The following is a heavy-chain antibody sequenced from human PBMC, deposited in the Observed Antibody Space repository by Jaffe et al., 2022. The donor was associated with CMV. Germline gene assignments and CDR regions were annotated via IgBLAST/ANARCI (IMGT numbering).Heavy chain of an antibody. D-gene: IGHD3-10*01. CDR2: INAGNGNT. Sequence: QVQLVQSGAEVKKPGASVKVSCKASGYTFTSYAMHWVRQAPGQRLEWMGWINAGNGNTKYSQKFQGRVTITRDTSASTAYMELSSLRSEDTAVYYCARGGWWSYGSGSYYYYYYMDVWGKGTTVTVSS. V-gene: IGHV1-3*01. J-gene: IGHJ6*03. CDR1: GYTFTSYA. CDR3: ARGGWWSYGSGSYYYYYYMDV.